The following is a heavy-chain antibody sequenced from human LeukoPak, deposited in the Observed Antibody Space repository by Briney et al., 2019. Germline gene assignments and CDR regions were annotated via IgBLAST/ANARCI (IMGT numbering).Heavy chain of an antibody. CDR1: GFTFSSYG. CDR3: AKDDFWSGPYYYYYMDV. Sequence: GGSLRLSCAASGFTFSSYGMHWVRQAPGKGLEWVAFIRYGGSNKYYADSVKGRFTISRDNSKNTLYLQMNSLRAEDTAVYYCAKDDFWSGPYYYYYMDVWGKGTTVTVSS. J-gene: IGHJ6*03. D-gene: IGHD3-3*01. V-gene: IGHV3-30*02. CDR2: IRYGGSNK.